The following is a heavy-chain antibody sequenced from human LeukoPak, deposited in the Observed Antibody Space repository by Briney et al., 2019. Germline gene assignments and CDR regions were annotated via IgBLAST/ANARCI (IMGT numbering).Heavy chain of an antibody. Sequence: PSETLSPTCTVSGGSISSGSYYWSWIRQPPGKGLEWIGSIYYSGSTYYNPSLKSRVTISVDTSKNQFSLKLSSVTAADTAVYYCATYYDILTGYYPFFDYWGQGTLVTVSS. J-gene: IGHJ4*02. V-gene: IGHV4-39*07. CDR2: IYYSGST. D-gene: IGHD3-9*01. CDR1: GGSISSGSYY. CDR3: ATYYDILTGYYPFFDY.